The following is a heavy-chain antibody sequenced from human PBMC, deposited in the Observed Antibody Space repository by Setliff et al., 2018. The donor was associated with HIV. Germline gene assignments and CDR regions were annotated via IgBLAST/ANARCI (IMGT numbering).Heavy chain of an antibody. CDR1: GYTFTGYY. V-gene: IGHV1-2*02. J-gene: IGHJ6*02. D-gene: IGHD2-15*01. CDR3: ARDLDIVVVVAATEYGMDV. CDR2: VNPNSGGT. Sequence: ASVKVSCKASGYTFTGYYMHWVRQAPGQGLEWMGWVNPNSGGTNYAQKFQGRVTMTRDTSISTAYMELSRLRSDDTAVYYCARDLDIVVVVAATEYGMDVWGQGTTVTGSS.